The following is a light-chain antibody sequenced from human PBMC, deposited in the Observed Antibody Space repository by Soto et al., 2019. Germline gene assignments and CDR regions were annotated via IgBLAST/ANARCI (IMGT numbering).Light chain of an antibody. CDR3: SSYTTTNTPVV. CDR2: EVS. CDR1: SSDVGNYNY. Sequence: QSVLTQPASVSGSPGQSITISCTGTSSDVGNYNYVSWYQQKPGKAPKLMIYEVSNRPSGVSNRFSGSKSGNTASLTISGLQGEDEADYYCSSYTTTNTPVVFGGGTQLTVL. V-gene: IGLV2-14*01. J-gene: IGLJ2*01.